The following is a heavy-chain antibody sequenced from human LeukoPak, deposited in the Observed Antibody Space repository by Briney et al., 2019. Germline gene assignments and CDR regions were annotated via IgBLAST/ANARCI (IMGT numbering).Heavy chain of an antibody. CDR2: IYTSGST. V-gene: IGHV4-61*02. CDR1: GGSISSGSYY. CDR3: ARYSGWYGSDY. J-gene: IGHJ4*02. Sequence: SQTLSLTCTVSGGSISSGSYYWSWIRQPVGKGLEWIGRIYTSGSTNYNPSLKSRVTISVDTSKNQFSLKLSSVTAADTAVYYCARYSGWYGSDYWGQGTLVTVSS. D-gene: IGHD6-19*01.